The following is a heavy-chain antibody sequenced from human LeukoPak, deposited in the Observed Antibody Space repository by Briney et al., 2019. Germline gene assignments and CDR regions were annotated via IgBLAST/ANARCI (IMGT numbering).Heavy chain of an antibody. V-gene: IGHV3-66*01. CDR3: AVSGSYSFSDY. Sequence: GGSLRLSCAASGFTVSSNYMSWVRQAPGKGLEWVSVIYSGGSTYYADSVKGRFTISGDNSKNTLYLQMNSLRAEDTAVYYCAVSGSYSFSDYWGQGTLVTVSS. J-gene: IGHJ4*02. CDR2: IYSGGST. CDR1: GFTVSSNY. D-gene: IGHD1-26*01.